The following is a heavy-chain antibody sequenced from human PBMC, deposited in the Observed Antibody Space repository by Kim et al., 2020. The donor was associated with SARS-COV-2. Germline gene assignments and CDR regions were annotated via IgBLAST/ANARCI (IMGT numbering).Heavy chain of an antibody. CDR3: TTDQYYDILTGYYPLDY. Sequence: VKGRYTSSRDDSNNTLYLQMNSLKTEDTAVYYCTTDQYYDILTGYYPLDYWGQGTLVTVSS. J-gene: IGHJ4*02. D-gene: IGHD3-9*01. V-gene: IGHV3-15*01.